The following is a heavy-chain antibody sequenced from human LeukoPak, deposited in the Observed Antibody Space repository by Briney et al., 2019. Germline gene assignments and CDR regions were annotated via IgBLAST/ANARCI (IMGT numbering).Heavy chain of an antibody. J-gene: IGHJ4*02. V-gene: IGHV4-31*03. CDR3: ARDSPTNYFDY. Sequence: SQTLSLTCTVSGGSISSGTFSWTWIPQHPGKDLEWIGYIYSSGSNFYNPSLKGRVTISVDTSKNQFSLKLSSVTAADTAVYYCARDSPTNYFDYWGQGALVTVSS. CDR1: GGSISSGTFS. CDR2: IYSSGSN.